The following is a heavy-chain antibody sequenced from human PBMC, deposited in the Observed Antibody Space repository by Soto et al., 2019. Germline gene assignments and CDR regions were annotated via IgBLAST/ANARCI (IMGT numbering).Heavy chain of an antibody. D-gene: IGHD6-13*01. Sequence: QVQLVQSGAEVKKPGASVKVSCKASGYTFTSYYMHWVRQAPGQGLEWMGIINPSGGSTSYAQKFQGRVTMTRDTSTSTVYMEMSSLRSEDTAVYYCARSIAATPPIGYWGQGTLVTVSS. CDR1: GYTFTSYY. V-gene: IGHV1-46*01. J-gene: IGHJ4*02. CDR3: ARSIAATPPIGY. CDR2: INPSGGST.